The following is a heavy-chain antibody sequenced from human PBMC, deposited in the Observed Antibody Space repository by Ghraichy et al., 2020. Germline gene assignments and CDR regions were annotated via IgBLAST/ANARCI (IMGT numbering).Heavy chain of an antibody. Sequence: SETLSLTCRVSGGSLSSGGYYWSWIRQHPGKGLEWLGYIFYTGNTYYNPSLKSRLTISVDMSENQVSLKLNSVTVADTAGYYCARVYSSSPDRFDYWGQGTLVTVSS. CDR2: IFYTGNT. V-gene: IGHV4-31*02. CDR1: GGSLSSGGYY. CDR3: ARVYSSSPDRFDY. D-gene: IGHD6-6*01. J-gene: IGHJ4*02.